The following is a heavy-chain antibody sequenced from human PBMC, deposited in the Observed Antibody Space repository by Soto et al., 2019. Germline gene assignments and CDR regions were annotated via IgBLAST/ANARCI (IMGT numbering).Heavy chain of an antibody. J-gene: IGHJ4*02. CDR3: ARNSGWYVTDY. Sequence: PETLSLTCTVSGGSITSYYWTWIRQPPGKGLEWIGYMFYGGSANYNPSLRGRVTISLDTSKNQFSLKLSSVTAADTSVYYCARNSGWYVTDYWGQGTLVTVSS. V-gene: IGHV4-59*08. D-gene: IGHD6-19*01. CDR1: GGSITSYY. CDR2: MFYGGSA.